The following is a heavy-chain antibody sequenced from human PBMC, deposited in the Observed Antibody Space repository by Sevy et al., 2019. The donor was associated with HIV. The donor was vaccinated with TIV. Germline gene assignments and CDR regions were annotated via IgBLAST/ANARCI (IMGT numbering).Heavy chain of an antibody. CDR2: VSGSGGST. J-gene: IGHJ4*02. D-gene: IGHD3-22*01. V-gene: IGHV3-23*01. CDR1: GFTFTSYA. CDR3: VKDVAYDNTYLDY. Sequence: GGSLRLSCAVSGFTFTSYAMNWVRRAPGKGLEWVSGVSGSGGSTDYADSVKGRFSISRDNSRNTLYLQINTLRAEDTAVYYSVKDVAYDNTYLDYWGQGTLVTVSS.